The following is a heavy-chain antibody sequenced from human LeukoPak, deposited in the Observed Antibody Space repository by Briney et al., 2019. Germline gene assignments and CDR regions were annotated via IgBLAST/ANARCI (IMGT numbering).Heavy chain of an antibody. Sequence: GESLEISCKGSGYSFTSYWIGWVRQMPGRGLEWMGIIYPGDSDTRYSPSFQGQVTISADKSISTAYLQWSSLKASDTAMYYCARSEELSLYHFDYWGQGTLVTVSS. CDR3: ARSEELSLYHFDY. D-gene: IGHD3-16*02. CDR2: IYPGDSDT. J-gene: IGHJ4*02. CDR1: GYSFTSYW. V-gene: IGHV5-51*01.